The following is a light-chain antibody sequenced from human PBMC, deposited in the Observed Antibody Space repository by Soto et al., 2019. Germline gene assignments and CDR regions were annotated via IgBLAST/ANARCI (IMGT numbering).Light chain of an antibody. Sequence: EIVLTQSPDTLSLSPGERATLSCRASQIVNNNDLAWCQHKPGQAPRLLIYGASSRPGGIPDKFSGSGSGTDFTFTINRLEPEDFAVYYCQQYDRSPYTFGQGTKLEI. CDR2: GAS. CDR3: QQYDRSPYT. V-gene: IGKV3-20*01. J-gene: IGKJ2*01. CDR1: QIVNNND.